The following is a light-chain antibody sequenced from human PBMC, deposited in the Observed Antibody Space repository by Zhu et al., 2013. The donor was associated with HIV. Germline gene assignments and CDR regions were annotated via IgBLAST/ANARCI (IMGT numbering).Light chain of an antibody. J-gene: IGKJ2*01. CDR1: QDISDR. CDR3: LHYNKISTA. Sequence: DIQMTQSPSSLSASEGDSVTITCRASQDISDRLAWYHQKPGKPPKVVVYGASSLPSEVPSRLSVSGSGQHFSLTITSLQPDDFATYYCLHYNKISTAFGQGTKVDI. CDR2: GAS. V-gene: IGKV1-27*01.